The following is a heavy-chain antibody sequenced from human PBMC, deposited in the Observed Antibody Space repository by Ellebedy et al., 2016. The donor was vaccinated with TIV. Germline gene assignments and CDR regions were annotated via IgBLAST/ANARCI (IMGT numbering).Heavy chain of an antibody. CDR2: IYYSGTY. Sequence: MPSETLSLTCTVSGDSININSYYWGWIRQPQGKGLEWIGSIYYSGTYYYNPPLKSRVTMSVDTSKNQLSLKLSSVTAADTAVYYCAVLKSYGEVGSWFDPWGQGTLVTVSA. D-gene: IGHD3-16*01. V-gene: IGHV4-39*01. J-gene: IGHJ5*02. CDR1: GDSININSYY. CDR3: AVLKSYGEVGSWFDP.